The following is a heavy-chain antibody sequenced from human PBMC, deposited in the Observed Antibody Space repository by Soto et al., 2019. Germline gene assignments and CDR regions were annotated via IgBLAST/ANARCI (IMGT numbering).Heavy chain of an antibody. D-gene: IGHD3-9*01. CDR2: IYYSGST. CDR1: SASISSSSYY. CDR3: ARLPGPDILTGYSKPGY. V-gene: IGHV4-39*01. J-gene: IGHJ4*02. Sequence: SETLSLTCTVTSASISSSSYYWAWIRKPPGKGLEWIGSIYYSGSTYYNPSLKSRVTISVDTSKNQFSLKLSSVTAADTAVYYCARLPGPDILTGYSKPGYWGQGTLVTVS.